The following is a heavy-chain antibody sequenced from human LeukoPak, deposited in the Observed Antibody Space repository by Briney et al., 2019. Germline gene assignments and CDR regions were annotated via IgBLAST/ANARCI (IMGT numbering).Heavy chain of an antibody. D-gene: IGHD5-18*01. CDR1: GFTFSSYS. Sequence: GGSLRLSCAASGFTFSSYSMNWVRQAPGKGLEWVSSISSSSSYIYYADSVKGRFTISRDNAKNSLYLQMNSLRAEDTAVYYCARVPRRGYSYGCFDYWGQGTLVTVSS. V-gene: IGHV3-21*01. CDR2: ISSSSSYI. J-gene: IGHJ4*02. CDR3: ARVPRRGYSYGCFDY.